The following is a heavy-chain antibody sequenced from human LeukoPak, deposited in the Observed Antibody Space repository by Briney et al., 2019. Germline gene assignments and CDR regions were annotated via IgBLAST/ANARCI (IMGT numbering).Heavy chain of an antibody. J-gene: IGHJ4*02. D-gene: IGHD6-19*01. CDR2: ISFDGSNK. CDR1: GFTFSNYA. V-gene: IGHV3-30-3*01. Sequence: RGSLRLSCAASGFTFSNYAIHWVRQAPGKGLEWAAVISFDGSNKYYADSVKGRFIISRDNSKNTLYLQMNSLRIEDTAVYYCARDLLDSSGWYGFYFDYWGQGTLVTVSS. CDR3: ARDLLDSSGWYGFYFDY.